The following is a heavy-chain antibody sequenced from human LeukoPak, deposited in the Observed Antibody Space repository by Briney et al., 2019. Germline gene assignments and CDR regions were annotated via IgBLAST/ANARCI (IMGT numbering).Heavy chain of an antibody. J-gene: IGHJ3*02. CDR2: IYPGDSDT. CDR3: AAGIIDAFDI. CDR1: GYSFNSYW. V-gene: IGHV5-51*01. Sequence: GESLQISCQGSGYSFNSYWIGWARQLPGKGLEWMGIIYPGDSDTRYSPSFQGQVTISADKSISTAYLQWSSLKASDTAMYYCAAGIIDAFDIWGQGTVVTVSS. D-gene: IGHD2/OR15-2a*01.